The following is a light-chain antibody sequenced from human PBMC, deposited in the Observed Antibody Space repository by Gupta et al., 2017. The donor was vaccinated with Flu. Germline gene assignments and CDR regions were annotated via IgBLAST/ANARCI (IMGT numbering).Light chain of an antibody. J-gene: IGLJ2*01. Sequence: INCSSTGTSRDVLGYNDVSWYQQHTGTAPKLMMYYDSNRPSGVPKRFSGSKSGTTASRTTXGXQAEDEXDDYCTSSQSSSTRWVFGGGTKLTVL. V-gene: IGLV2-14*04. CDR2: YDS. CDR1: SRDVLGYND. CDR3: TSSQSSSTRWV.